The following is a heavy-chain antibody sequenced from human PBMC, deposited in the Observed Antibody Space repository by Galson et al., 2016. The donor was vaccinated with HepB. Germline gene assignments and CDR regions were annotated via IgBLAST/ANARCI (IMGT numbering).Heavy chain of an antibody. Sequence: SLRLSCAASGVTVGNNYMNWVRQAPGKGLEWVSLIYSGGSIECADSVRGRFTISRDSSKNTLYLQMNSLRAEDTAVYYCARDPPGGGAWGQGTLVTVSS. CDR2: IYSGGSI. CDR1: GVTVGNNY. V-gene: IGHV3-66*01. CDR3: ARDPPGGGA. D-gene: IGHD4/OR15-4a*01. J-gene: IGHJ4*02.